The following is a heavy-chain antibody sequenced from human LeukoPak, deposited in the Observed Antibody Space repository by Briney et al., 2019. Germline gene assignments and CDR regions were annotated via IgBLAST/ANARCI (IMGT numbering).Heavy chain of an antibody. V-gene: IGHV3-15*01. CDR3: TTDSPYYYYSSYNAFDI. Sequence: GGSLRLSCAASGLTFSNSWMSWARQAPGKGLEWAGRIKSKTYDGTTDYGETVKGRFTISRDDSKTTLYLQMNSLKTECTAVYYCTTDSPYYYYSSYNAFDIWGQGTMVTVSS. D-gene: IGHD3-22*01. CDR2: IKSKTYDGTT. CDR1: GLTFSNSW. J-gene: IGHJ3*02.